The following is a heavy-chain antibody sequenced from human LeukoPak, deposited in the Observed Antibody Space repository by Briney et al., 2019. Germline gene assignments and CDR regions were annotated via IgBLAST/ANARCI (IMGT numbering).Heavy chain of an antibody. Sequence: TGGSLRLSCAAYGFTVSRYWMSWVSQAEGKGMEWEANIKQDGSENYYVDSVKGRFTISRDNAKTSLYLQMNSLRAEDTAVYYCARDDYYYGSGSYYKGLDYWGQGTLVTVSS. D-gene: IGHD3-10*01. V-gene: IGHV3-7*03. J-gene: IGHJ4*02. CDR1: GFTVSRYW. CDR3: ARDDYYYGSGSYYKGLDY. CDR2: IKQDGSEN.